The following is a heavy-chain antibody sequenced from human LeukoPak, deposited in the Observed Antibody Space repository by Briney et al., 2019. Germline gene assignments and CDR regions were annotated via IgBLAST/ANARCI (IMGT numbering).Heavy chain of an antibody. D-gene: IGHD5-12*01. CDR1: GYTFTGYY. Sequence: ASVKVSCKASGYTFTGYYMHWVRQAPGQGLEWMGWINPNSGGTNYAQKFQGWVTMTRDTSISTAYMEPSRLRSDDTAVYYCARGRFKDIVAMTYYFDYWGRGTLVTVSS. CDR3: ARGRFKDIVAMTYYFDY. V-gene: IGHV1-2*04. CDR2: INPNSGGT. J-gene: IGHJ4*02.